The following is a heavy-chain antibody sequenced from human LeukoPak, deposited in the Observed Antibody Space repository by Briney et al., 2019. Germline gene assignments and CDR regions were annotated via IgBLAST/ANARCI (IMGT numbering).Heavy chain of an antibody. J-gene: IGHJ4*02. CDR3: AKVAVGAFDY. CDR2: IYPGDSDT. D-gene: IGHD6-19*01. CDR1: GYSFTNYC. Sequence: GESLKISGKGSGYSFTNYCLGWVPQMPGKGLEWMGIIYPGDSDTRYSPSFQGHVTISVDKSISTAYLQWSSLKASDTAMYYCAKVAVGAFDYWGQGTLVTVSS. V-gene: IGHV5-51*01.